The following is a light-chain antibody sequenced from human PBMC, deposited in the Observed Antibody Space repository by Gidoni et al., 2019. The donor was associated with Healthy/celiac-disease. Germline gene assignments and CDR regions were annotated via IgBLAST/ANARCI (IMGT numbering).Light chain of an antibody. J-gene: IGKJ3*01. CDR2: GAS. V-gene: IGKV3-20*01. Sequence: EIVLTQSPGTLSLSPGERATLSCRASQSVSSSYLAWYQQKPGQAPRLLSYGASSRATGIPDRFSGSGSGTDFTLTISRLEPEDFAVYYCQQYGSSPRTFGPXTKVDIK. CDR1: QSVSSSY. CDR3: QQYGSSPRT.